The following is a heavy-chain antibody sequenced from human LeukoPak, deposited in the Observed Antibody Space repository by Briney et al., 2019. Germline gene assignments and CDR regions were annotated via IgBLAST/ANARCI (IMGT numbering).Heavy chain of an antibody. CDR3: ASYYYDSGTFYTKYFDP. D-gene: IGHD3-10*01. CDR2: IYYSGST. V-gene: IGHV4-39*01. Sequence: SETLSLTCTVSGGSITSSNYYWGWIRQPPGKGLEWIGTIYYSGSTYYNPSLKGRVTIFVDASKNQFSLRLTSVTAADTAVYYCASYYYDSGTFYTKYFDPWGQGTLVTVSS. CDR1: GGSITSSNYY. J-gene: IGHJ5*02.